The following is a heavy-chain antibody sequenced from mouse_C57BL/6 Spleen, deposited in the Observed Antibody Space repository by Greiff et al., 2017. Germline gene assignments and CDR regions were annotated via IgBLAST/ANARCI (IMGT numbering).Heavy chain of an antibody. CDR1: GYTFTSYW. Sequence: QVQLQQPGAELVMPGASVKLSCKASGYTFTSYWMHWVKQRPGQGLEWIGEIAPSDSYTNYNQKFKGKSTLTVDKSSSTAYMQLSSLTSEDSAVYYCARRDPTGTNYFDYWGQGTTLTVSS. J-gene: IGHJ2*01. D-gene: IGHD4-1*02. CDR3: ARRDPTGTNYFDY. CDR2: IAPSDSYT. V-gene: IGHV1-69*01.